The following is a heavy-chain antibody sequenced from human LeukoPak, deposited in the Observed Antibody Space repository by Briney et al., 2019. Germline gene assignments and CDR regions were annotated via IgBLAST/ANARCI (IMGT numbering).Heavy chain of an antibody. Sequence: SETLSLTCTVSGGSLNSYYWSWIRQPPGKGLEWIGYIYYSGSTNYNPSLKSRVTISVDTSKNQFSLKLSSVTAADTAVYYCARSTREYSDSWGQGTLVTVSS. D-gene: IGHD5-18*01. J-gene: IGHJ4*02. CDR2: IYYSGST. CDR3: ARSTREYSDS. V-gene: IGHV4-59*01. CDR1: GGSLNSYY.